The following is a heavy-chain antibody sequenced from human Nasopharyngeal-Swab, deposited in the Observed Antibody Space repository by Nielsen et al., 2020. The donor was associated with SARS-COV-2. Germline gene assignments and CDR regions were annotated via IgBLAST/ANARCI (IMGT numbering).Heavy chain of an antibody. Sequence: ASVKVSCKAFGYTFTDYWIHWVRQAPGQGLEWMGRINPNTGATNYALKFQGRITMSRDTSISTAYMEFRGLSSDDTALYYCARILYTYDGFDIWGQGTMVTVSS. CDR1: GYTFTDYW. D-gene: IGHD2-2*02. CDR3: ARILYTYDGFDI. V-gene: IGHV1-2*06. CDR2: INPNTGAT. J-gene: IGHJ3*02.